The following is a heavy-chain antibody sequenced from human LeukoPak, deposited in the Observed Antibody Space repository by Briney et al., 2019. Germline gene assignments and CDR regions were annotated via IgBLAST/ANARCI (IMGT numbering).Heavy chain of an antibody. J-gene: IGHJ4*02. CDR1: GGSISSGSYY. V-gene: IGHV4-61*02. Sequence: PSETLSLTCTVSGGSISSGSYYWSWIRQPAGKGLEWIGRIYTSGSTNYNPSLKSRVTISVATSKNQFSLKLSSVTAADTAVYYCARDSDYWGQGTLVTVSS. CDR2: IYTSGST. CDR3: ARDSDY.